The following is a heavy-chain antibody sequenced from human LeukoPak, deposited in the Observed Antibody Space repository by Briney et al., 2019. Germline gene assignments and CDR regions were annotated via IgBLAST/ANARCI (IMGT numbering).Heavy chain of an antibody. CDR1: GFTFSSYS. V-gene: IGHV3-21*01. J-gene: IGHJ6*02. CDR3: AKPMVRGVYYYYYGMDV. CDR2: ISSSSSYI. Sequence: GGSLRLSCAASGFTFSSYSMNWVRQAPGKGLEWVSSISSSSSYIYYADSVKGRFTISRDNAKNSLYLQMNSLRAEDTAVYYCAKPMVRGVYYYYYGMDVWGQGTTVTVSS. D-gene: IGHD3-10*01.